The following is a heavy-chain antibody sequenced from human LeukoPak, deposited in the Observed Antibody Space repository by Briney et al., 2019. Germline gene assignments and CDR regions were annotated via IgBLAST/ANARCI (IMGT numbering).Heavy chain of an antibody. CDR3: ARDLGGGSPG. D-gene: IGHD2-15*01. V-gene: IGHV4-4*07. CDR1: GGSISSYY. CDR2: ICTSGRI. Sequence: SETLSLTCTVSGGSISSYYWSWIRQPAGKGLEWLGLICTSGRINYNSSLKSRLTISVDTSKNQFSLELRSVTAADTAVYYCARDLGGGSPGWGQGTLVTVSS. J-gene: IGHJ4*02.